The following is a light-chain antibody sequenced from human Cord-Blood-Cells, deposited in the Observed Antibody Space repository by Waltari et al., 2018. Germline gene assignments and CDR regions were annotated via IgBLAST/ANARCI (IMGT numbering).Light chain of an antibody. J-gene: IGKJ1*01. V-gene: IGKV1-8*01. CDR1: QGISSY. CDR2: AAS. Sequence: AIRMTQSPSSLSPSTGDRVTITRRSSQGISSYLAWYQQKPGKAPKLLIYAASTVQSGVPSRFSGSGSGTDFTLTISCLQSEDFATYYCQQYYSYPTFGQGTKVEIK. CDR3: QQYYSYPT.